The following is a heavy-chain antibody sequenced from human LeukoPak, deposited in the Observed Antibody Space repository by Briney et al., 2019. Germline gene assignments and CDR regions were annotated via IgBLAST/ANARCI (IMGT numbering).Heavy chain of an antibody. CDR1: GFTFTTDD. CDR3: ARRITMVRGGSWFDP. CDR2: MNPNSGNT. D-gene: IGHD3-10*01. V-gene: IGHV1-8*01. Sequence: ASVKVSCKASGFTFTTDDINRVRQATGQGLEWMGWMNPNSGNTGYAQKFQGRVTMTRNTSISTAYMELSSLGSEDTAVYYCARRITMVRGGSWFDPWGQGTLVTVSS. J-gene: IGHJ5*02.